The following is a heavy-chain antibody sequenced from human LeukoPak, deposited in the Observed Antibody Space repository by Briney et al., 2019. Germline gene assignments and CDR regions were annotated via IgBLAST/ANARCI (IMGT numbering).Heavy chain of an antibody. J-gene: IGHJ4*02. CDR3: ARRAYGDDSFDY. CDR1: GFTFSNYN. V-gene: IGHV3-21*01. D-gene: IGHD4-17*01. CDR2: ISSSNNYI. Sequence: GGSLRLSCAASGFTFSNYNMNWVRQAPGKGLEWVSSISSSNNYIYYADSVKGRFTISRDSAKNSLYLQMNSLRDEDTAVYYCARRAYGDDSFDYWGQGTLVTVSS.